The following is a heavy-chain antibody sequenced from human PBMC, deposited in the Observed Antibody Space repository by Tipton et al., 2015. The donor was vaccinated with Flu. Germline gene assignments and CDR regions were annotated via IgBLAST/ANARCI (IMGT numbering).Heavy chain of an antibody. CDR1: GGSITSGNYY. J-gene: IGHJ3*02. D-gene: IGHD3-10*01. CDR3: ARAVLYDACDI. V-gene: IGHV4-61*02. CDR2: IYISGNPHNNPT. Sequence: LRLSCNVSGGSITSGNYYWTWIRQTAGGGLEWIGRIYISGNPHNNPTHYNPSLRSRVSISLDMSKNHFSLSLHSVTAADTAIYYCARAVLYDACDIWGRGTTVTVSS.